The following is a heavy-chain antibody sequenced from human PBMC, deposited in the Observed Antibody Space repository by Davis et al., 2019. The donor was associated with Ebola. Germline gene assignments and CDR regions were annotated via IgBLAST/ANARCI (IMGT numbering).Heavy chain of an antibody. CDR2: IYYSGST. V-gene: IGHV4-39*07. CDR1: GGSISSSSYY. Sequence: SETLSLTCTVSGGSISSSSYYWGWIRQPPGKGLEWIGSIYYSGSTYYNPSLKSRVTISVDTSKNQFSLKLSSVTAADTAVYYCARAKITYYCDSSGYGTRWDYFDYWGQGTLVTVSS. J-gene: IGHJ4*02. D-gene: IGHD3-22*01. CDR3: ARAKITYYCDSSGYGTRWDYFDY.